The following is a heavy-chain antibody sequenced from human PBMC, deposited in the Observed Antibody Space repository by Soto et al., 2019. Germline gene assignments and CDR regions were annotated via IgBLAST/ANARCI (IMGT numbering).Heavy chain of an antibody. CDR1: GFTFGDYA. V-gene: IGHV3-49*03. Sequence: GGSLRLSCTASGFTFGDYAMSWFRQAPGKGLEWVGFIRSKAYGGTTEYAASVKGRFTISRDDSRSIAYLQMNSLKTEDTAVYYCTRTYYYGSGSYGPSYYFDYWGQGTLVTVSS. CDR2: IRSKAYGGTT. D-gene: IGHD3-10*01. J-gene: IGHJ4*02. CDR3: TRTYYYGSGSYGPSYYFDY.